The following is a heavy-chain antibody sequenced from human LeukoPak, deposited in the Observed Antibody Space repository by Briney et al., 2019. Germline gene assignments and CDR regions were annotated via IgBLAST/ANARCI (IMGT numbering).Heavy chain of an antibody. CDR1: GFTLSSYA. Sequence: GSLILPCAATGFTLSSYAMILVRQAPGKGPEWVSAISGSGGSTYYPDSVKARLTISRDNSKNMLSLQMNSLSAEHTAVYYCSKVTVTTDFDYWGQGTLVSV. V-gene: IGHV3-23*01. J-gene: IGHJ4*02. CDR2: ISGSGGST. D-gene: IGHD4-11*01. CDR3: SKVTVTTDFDY.